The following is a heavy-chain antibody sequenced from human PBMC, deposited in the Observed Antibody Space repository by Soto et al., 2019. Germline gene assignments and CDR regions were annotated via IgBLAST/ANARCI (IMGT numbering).Heavy chain of an antibody. V-gene: IGHV4-30-4*01. J-gene: IGHJ1*01. CDR2: ISNTGST. CDR3: AGGGYFSGNSDPFSG. CDR1: GGSISSGDYY. D-gene: IGHD3-22*01. Sequence: SETLSLTCTVSGGSISSGDYYWSWIRQPPGPGLEWIAYISNTGSTYYDPSLKRRVTISVDTSKNKFSLKLSSVPAADTAVYYCAGGGYFSGNSDPFSGWGQGTLVTVSS.